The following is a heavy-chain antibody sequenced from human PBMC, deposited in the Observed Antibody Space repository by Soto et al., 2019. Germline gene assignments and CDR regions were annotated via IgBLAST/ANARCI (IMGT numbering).Heavy chain of an antibody. D-gene: IGHD2-21*02. CDR1: GFTFSDYY. CDR2: VSGSGDST. Sequence: PGGSLRLSCAASGFTFSDYYMIWIRQAPGKGLEWVSAVSGSGDSTYYADSVKGRFTISRDNSKNTLYLQMNSLRAEDTAVYYCAKGRASDCPGCTQDYWGQGTLVTVSS. CDR3: AKGRASDCPGCTQDY. V-gene: IGHV3-23*01. J-gene: IGHJ4*02.